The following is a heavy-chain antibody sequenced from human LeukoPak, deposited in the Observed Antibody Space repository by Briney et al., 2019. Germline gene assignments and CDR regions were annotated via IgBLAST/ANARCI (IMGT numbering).Heavy chain of an antibody. CDR1: GFTFGTYW. CDR2: INSDGGTT. Sequence: GGSLRLSCGASGFTFGTYWMHWVRQAPGKGLVWVSGINSDGGTTTYADSVKGRFIISRDDSKNTLYLQMNSLRAEDTAVYYCAKGGIALVRGSFDYWGQGTLVTVSS. J-gene: IGHJ4*02. CDR3: AKGGIALVRGSFDY. D-gene: IGHD3-10*01. V-gene: IGHV3-74*01.